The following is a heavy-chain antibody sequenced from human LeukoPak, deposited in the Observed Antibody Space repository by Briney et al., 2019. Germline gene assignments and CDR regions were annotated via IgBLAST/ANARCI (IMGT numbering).Heavy chain of an antibody. D-gene: IGHD2-15*01. CDR3: AKYGSGGFYGPYDM. J-gene: IGHJ3*02. CDR2: ISGDSVTT. Sequence: GGSLRLSCAASGFMFDDYAMHWVRQTPGKRLEWVSFISGDSVTTFYADSVRGRFTISRDNTKNSLYLHLNSLRSEDTAVYFCAKYGSGGFYGPYDMWGQGTVVTVSS. V-gene: IGHV3-43*02. CDR1: GFMFDDYA.